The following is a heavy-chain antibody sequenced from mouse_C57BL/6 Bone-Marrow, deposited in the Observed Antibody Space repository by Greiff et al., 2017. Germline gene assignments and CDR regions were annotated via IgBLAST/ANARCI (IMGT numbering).Heavy chain of an antibody. J-gene: IGHJ2*01. CDR2: IYPGDGDT. D-gene: IGHD3-1*01. Sequence: VKLMESGPELVKPGASVKISCKASGYAFSSSWMNWVKQRPGKGLEWIGRIYPGDGDTNYNGKFKGKATLTADKSSSTAYMQLSSLTSEDSAVYFCARKGLVLGGYYFDYWGQGTTLTVSS. V-gene: IGHV1-82*01. CDR3: ARKGLVLGGYYFDY. CDR1: GYAFSSSW.